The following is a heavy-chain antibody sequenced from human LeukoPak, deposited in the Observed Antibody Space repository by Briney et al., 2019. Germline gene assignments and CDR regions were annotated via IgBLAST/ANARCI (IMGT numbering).Heavy chain of an antibody. CDR1: GYTFTSYG. Sequence: ASVKVSCKASGYTFTSYGISWVRQAPGQGLEWMGWISAYNGNTNYAQKFQGRVAMTTDTSTSTAYMELRSLRSDDTAVYYCARQPAAESHKYFQHWGQGTLVTVSS. V-gene: IGHV1-18*01. CDR3: ARQPAAESHKYFQH. D-gene: IGHD2-2*01. J-gene: IGHJ1*01. CDR2: ISAYNGNT.